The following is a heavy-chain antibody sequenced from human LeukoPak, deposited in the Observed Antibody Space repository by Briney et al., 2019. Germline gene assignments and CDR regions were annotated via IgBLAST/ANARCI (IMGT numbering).Heavy chain of an antibody. CDR1: GFTFSSYD. CDR3: ARGGYSSGGYYFDY. D-gene: IGHD6-19*01. CDR2: IGTAGDT. J-gene: IGHJ4*02. V-gene: IGHV3-13*04. Sequence: GGSLRLSCAASGFTFSSYDMHWVRQTTAKGLEWVSAIGTAGDTYYPGSGKGRFTISRENAKNSLYLQMNSLRAGDTAVYYCARGGYSSGGYYFDYWGQGTLVTVSS.